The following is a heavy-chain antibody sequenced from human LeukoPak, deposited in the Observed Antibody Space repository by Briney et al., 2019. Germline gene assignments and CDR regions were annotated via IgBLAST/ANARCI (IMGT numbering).Heavy chain of an antibody. Sequence: GGSLRLSCGASGFSIKNYGFHWVRQAPGKGLEWVAVIWFDGTRKYYADSVKGRITASRDDSRNTLYLEMNSLRAEDTAVYYCARDQRRLSNSFDYWGQGTLVTVPS. CDR1: GFSIKNYG. D-gene: IGHD2-21*02. CDR3: ARDQRRLSNSFDY. J-gene: IGHJ4*02. CDR2: IWFDGTRK. V-gene: IGHV3-33*01.